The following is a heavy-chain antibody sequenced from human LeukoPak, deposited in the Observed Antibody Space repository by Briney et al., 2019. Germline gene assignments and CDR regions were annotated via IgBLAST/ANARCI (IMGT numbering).Heavy chain of an antibody. J-gene: IGHJ4*02. Sequence: GRSLRLSCAASGFTFSSYGMHWVRQAPGKGLEWVAVISYDGSNKYYADSVKGRFTISRDNSKNTLYLQMNSLRAEDTAVYYCANPAGDYGDLPGDYWGQGTLVTVSS. CDR3: ANPAGDYGDLPGDY. CDR1: GFTFSSYG. D-gene: IGHD4-17*01. CDR2: ISYDGSNK. V-gene: IGHV3-30*18.